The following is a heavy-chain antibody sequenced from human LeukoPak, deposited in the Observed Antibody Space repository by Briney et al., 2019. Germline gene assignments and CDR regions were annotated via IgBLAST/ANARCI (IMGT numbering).Heavy chain of an antibody. J-gene: IGHJ4*02. Sequence: GGSLRLSCAVSGFSVSSNYMSWVRQAPGKGLEWVSVVYSGSSTNYADSAKGRFTVSRDNSKNTLYLQMNSLRAEDTAIYFCARDNNYFDHWGQGTLVTVSS. V-gene: IGHV3-66*01. CDR1: GFSVSSNY. CDR2: VYSGSST. D-gene: IGHD2/OR15-2a*01. CDR3: ARDNNYFDH.